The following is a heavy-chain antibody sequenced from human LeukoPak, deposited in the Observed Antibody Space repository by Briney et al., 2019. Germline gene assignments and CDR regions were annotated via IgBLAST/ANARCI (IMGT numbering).Heavy chain of an antibody. CDR3: ARTNLDCKNGVCYDY. Sequence: ASVKVSCKASGYTFPSPGISWVRQAPGQGLEWMGWISVYNHNTNYAQKFQGRVTVTTDTSTSTAYMELRSLRSDDTAVYYCARTNLDCKNGVCYDYWGQGTLVTVSS. D-gene: IGHD2-8*01. CDR1: GYTFPSPG. V-gene: IGHV1-18*01. J-gene: IGHJ4*02. CDR2: ISVYNHNT.